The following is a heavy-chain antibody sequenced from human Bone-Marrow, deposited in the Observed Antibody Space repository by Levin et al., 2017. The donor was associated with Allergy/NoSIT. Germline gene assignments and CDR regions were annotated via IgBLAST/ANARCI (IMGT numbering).Heavy chain of an antibody. V-gene: IGHV3-15*01. D-gene: IGHD1/OR15-1a*01. CDR3: VTWNTLSTYYGLDV. Sequence: LSLTCAASGLTFKKAWMTWVRQAPGKGLEWIGLIKSETDGGTTDYAAPLKGRFTISRDDSESTLYLQMSMLKTEDTAVYYCVTWNTLSTYYGLDVWGRGATVTVSS. CDR1: GLTFKKAW. CDR2: IKSETDGGTT. J-gene: IGHJ6*02.